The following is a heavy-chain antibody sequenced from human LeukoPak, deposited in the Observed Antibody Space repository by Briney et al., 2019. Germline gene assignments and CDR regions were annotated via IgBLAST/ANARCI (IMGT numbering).Heavy chain of an antibody. J-gene: IGHJ6*03. CDR3: AREVGYCSSTSCYYYYYYMDV. V-gene: IGHV1-2*02. Sequence: ASVKVSCKASGYTFTGYYMHWVRQAPGQGLEWMGWINPNSGGTNYAQKFQGRVTMTRDTSISTAYMELSRLRSDDTAVYYCAREVGYCSSTSCYYYYYYMDVWGKGTTVTISS. CDR2: INPNSGGT. D-gene: IGHD2-2*01. CDR1: GYTFTGYY.